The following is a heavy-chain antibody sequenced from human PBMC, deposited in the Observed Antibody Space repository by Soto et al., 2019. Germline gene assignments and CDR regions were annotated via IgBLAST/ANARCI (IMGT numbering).Heavy chain of an antibody. CDR3: ARDIAAAGTSYYYYGMDV. CDR1: GFTFSSYG. J-gene: IGHJ6*02. V-gene: IGHV3-33*01. Sequence: PGGSLRLSCAASGFTFSSYGMRWVRQAPGKGLEWVAVIWYDGSNKYYADSVKGRFTISRDNSKNTLYLQMNSLRAEDTAVYYCARDIAAAGTSYYYYGMDVWGQGTTVTVSS. D-gene: IGHD6-13*01. CDR2: IWYDGSNK.